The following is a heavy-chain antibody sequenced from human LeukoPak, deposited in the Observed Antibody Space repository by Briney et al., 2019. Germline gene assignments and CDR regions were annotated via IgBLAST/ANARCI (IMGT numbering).Heavy chain of an antibody. Sequence: ASVKVSCKASGYTFTDYYMHWVRQAPGEGLEWMGWINPNSGGTNYAQKFQGRVTMTRDTSITTAYMELSRLRSDDTAVYHCAATSIAAAGPFDYWGQGTLVTVSS. CDR2: INPNSGGT. CDR3: AATSIAAAGPFDY. J-gene: IGHJ4*02. D-gene: IGHD6-13*01. V-gene: IGHV1-2*02. CDR1: GYTFTDYY.